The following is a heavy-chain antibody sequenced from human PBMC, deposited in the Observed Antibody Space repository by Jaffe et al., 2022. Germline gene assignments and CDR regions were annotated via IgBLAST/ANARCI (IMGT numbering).Heavy chain of an antibody. CDR2: IFSNDEK. Sequence: QVTLKESGPVLVKPTETLTLTCTVSGFSLSNARMGVSWIRQPPGKALEWLAHIFSNDEKSYSTSLKSRLTISKDTSKSQVVLTMTNMDPVDTATYYCARSTMVQGVIPFDPWGQGTLVTVSS. D-gene: IGHD3-10*01. CDR3: ARSTMVQGVIPFDP. J-gene: IGHJ5*02. CDR1: GFSLSNARMG. V-gene: IGHV2-26*01.